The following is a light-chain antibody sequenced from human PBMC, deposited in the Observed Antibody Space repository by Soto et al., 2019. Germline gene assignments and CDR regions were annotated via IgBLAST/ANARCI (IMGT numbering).Light chain of an antibody. CDR1: SSNIGAGYV. Sequence: QSVLTQPPSVSGAPGQRVSISCTGSSSNIGAGYVVHWYQQLPGTAPRLLIYANNERPSGVPDRFSGSKSGTSASLAITGLQADDEADYYCQSYDTRLSGSVVFGGGTKVTVL. CDR3: QSYDTRLSGSVV. CDR2: ANN. V-gene: IGLV1-40*01. J-gene: IGLJ3*02.